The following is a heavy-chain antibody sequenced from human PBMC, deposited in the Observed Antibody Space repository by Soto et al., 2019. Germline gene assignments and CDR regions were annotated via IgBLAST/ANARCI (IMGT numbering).Heavy chain of an antibody. Sequence: QVQLLESGPGLVKPSQTLSLTCTVSGASISSGDYYWSWIRQHPEKGLEWIGYILYSGNTYYNPSLKSRLSMSVDTSRSQFSLELSSVTAADTAIYYCARSYTNIRRPAPNWFDPWGQGTLVTVSS. D-gene: IGHD2-2*02. CDR3: ARSYTNIRRPAPNWFDP. V-gene: IGHV4-31*03. CDR1: GASISSGDYY. CDR2: ILYSGNT. J-gene: IGHJ5*02.